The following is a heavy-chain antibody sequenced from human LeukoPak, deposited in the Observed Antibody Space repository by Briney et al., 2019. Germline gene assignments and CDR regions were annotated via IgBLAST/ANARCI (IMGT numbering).Heavy chain of an antibody. CDR1: GFTFSSYA. V-gene: IGHV3-30-3*01. Sequence: GGSLRLSCAASGFTFSSYAMHWVRQAPGKGLEWVAVISYDGSNKYYADSVKGRFTISRDNSKNTLYLQMNSLRAEDTAVYYCARDFSDSWSDYYYYGMDVWGQGTTVTVSS. CDR2: ISYDGSNK. CDR3: ARDFSDSWSDYYYYGMDV. J-gene: IGHJ6*02. D-gene: IGHD6-13*01.